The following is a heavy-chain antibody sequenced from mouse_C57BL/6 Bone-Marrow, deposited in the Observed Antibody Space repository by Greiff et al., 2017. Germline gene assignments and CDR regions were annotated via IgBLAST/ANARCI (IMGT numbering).Heavy chain of an antibody. J-gene: IGHJ4*01. D-gene: IGHD2-1*01. CDR3: TTIYYGNYYYAMDY. V-gene: IGHV1-15*01. CDR1: GYTFTDYE. Sequence: QVQLKESGAELVRPGASVTLSCKASGYTFTDYEMHWVKQTPVHGLEWIGAIDPETGGTAYNQKFKGKAILTADKSSSTAYMELRSLTSDDSAVYYCTTIYYGNYYYAMDYWGQGTSVTVSS. CDR2: IDPETGGT.